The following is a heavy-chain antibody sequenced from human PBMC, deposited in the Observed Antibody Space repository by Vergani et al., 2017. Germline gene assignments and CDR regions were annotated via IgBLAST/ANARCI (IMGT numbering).Heavy chain of an antibody. Sequence: QVQLQESGPGLVKPSQTLSLICTVSGGSISSGSYYWSWIRQPAGKGLEWIGRIYTSGSTNYNPSLKSRVTISVDTSKNQFSLKLSSVTAADTAVYYCARSSPERCSGGSCYYYYYMDVWGKGTTVTVSS. CDR1: GGSISSGSYY. D-gene: IGHD2-15*01. V-gene: IGHV4-61*02. J-gene: IGHJ6*03. CDR2: IYTSGST. CDR3: ARSSPERCSGGSCYYYYYMDV.